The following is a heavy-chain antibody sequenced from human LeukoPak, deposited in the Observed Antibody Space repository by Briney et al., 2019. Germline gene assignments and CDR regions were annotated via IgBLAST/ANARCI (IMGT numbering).Heavy chain of an antibody. J-gene: IGHJ4*02. D-gene: IGHD6-19*01. CDR1: GFTFSSYA. CDR2: IGGSGSRT. Sequence: GGSLRLSCAASGFTFSSYAMSWVRQAPGKSLEWVSGIGGSGSRTYYADSVKGRFTISRDNSKNTLYLQMNSLRAEDTAIYYCAKKYGVTVYGSGLNYFDYWGQGTLVTVSS. CDR3: AKKYGVTVYGSGLNYFDY. V-gene: IGHV3-23*01.